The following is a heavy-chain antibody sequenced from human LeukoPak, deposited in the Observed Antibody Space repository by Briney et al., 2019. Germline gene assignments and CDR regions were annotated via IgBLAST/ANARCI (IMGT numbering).Heavy chain of an antibody. V-gene: IGHV1-2*02. J-gene: IGHJ4*02. CDR3: ARVLLTYYFDSSGYYDY. D-gene: IGHD3-22*01. CDR1: GYTFTGYY. Sequence: GASVKVSCKASGYTFTGYYMHWVRQAPGQGLEWMGWINPNSGGTNYAQKFQDRVTMTRDTSTSTAYMELSRLRSDDTAVYYCARVLLTYYFDSSGYYDYWGQGTLVTVSS. CDR2: INPNSGGT.